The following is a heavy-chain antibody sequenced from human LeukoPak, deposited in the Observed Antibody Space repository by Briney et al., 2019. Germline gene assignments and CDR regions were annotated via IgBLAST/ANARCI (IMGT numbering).Heavy chain of an antibody. J-gene: IGHJ4*02. V-gene: IGHV4-59*01. CDR2: IYYSGST. D-gene: IGHD4-17*01. CDR1: GGSISNYY. Sequence: SETLYLTCTVSGGSISNYYWSWIRQPPGKGLEWIGYIYYSGSTNYNPSLKGRVIISVDTSKNQFSLKLSSVAAADTAVYYCARDYGDYFDYWGQGTLVTVSS. CDR3: ARDYGDYFDY.